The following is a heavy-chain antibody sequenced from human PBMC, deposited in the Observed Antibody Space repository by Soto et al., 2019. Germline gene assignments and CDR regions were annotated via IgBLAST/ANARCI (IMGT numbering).Heavy chain of an antibody. CDR3: AREGRGKKAGYNGLVSLGY. CDR2: IIPIFNST. Sequence: QVQLVQSGAEVKTPGSSLKVSCKVSGSRFSNYGISWVRQAPGHGLEWLGRIIPIFNSTKYAQNFQGRVTITADKSTSTASVELSSLRPDDMAVYYCAREGRGKKAGYNGLVSLGYWGQGTLVTVSS. J-gene: IGHJ4*02. D-gene: IGHD2-2*02. CDR1: GSRFSNYG. V-gene: IGHV1-69*06.